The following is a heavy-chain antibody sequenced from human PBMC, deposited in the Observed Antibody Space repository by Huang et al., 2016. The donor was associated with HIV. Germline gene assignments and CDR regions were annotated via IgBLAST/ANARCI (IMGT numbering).Heavy chain of an antibody. CDR3: ARDRKYDNAWYWFDP. Sequence: QVQLVQSGAEVKKPGSSVRVSCEASGGTFSSYAINWVRQAPGQGLEWSGGISPSFGTPNYAQKFQGRVTITADESTSTAYMELSSLRSDDTAVYYCARDRKYDNAWYWFDPWGQGTLVTVSS. J-gene: IGHJ5*02. D-gene: IGHD1-1*01. V-gene: IGHV1-69*01. CDR1: GGTFSSYA. CDR2: ISPSFGTP.